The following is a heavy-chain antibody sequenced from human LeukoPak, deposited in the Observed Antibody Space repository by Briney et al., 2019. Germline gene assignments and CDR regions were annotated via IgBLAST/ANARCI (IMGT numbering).Heavy chain of an antibody. CDR3: AREDYYDSSGYTDI. D-gene: IGHD3-22*01. CDR1: GFTFSSYS. V-gene: IGHV3-21*01. Sequence: GGSLRLSCAASGFTFSSYSMNWVRQAPGKGLEWVSSISSSSYIYYADSVKGRFTISRDNAKNSLYLQMNSLRAEDTAVYYCAREDYYDSSGYTDIWGQGTMVTVSS. J-gene: IGHJ3*02. CDR2: ISSSSYI.